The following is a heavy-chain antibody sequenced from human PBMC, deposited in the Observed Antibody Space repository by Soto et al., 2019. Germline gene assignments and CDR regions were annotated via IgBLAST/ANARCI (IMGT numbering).Heavy chain of an antibody. CDR1: EFTFSDYY. D-gene: IGHD5-12*01. J-gene: IGHJ3*02. V-gene: IGHV3-11*01. CDR3: ARRYSGGRAFDI. Sequence: QVQLVESGGDLVRPGESLRLSCAASEFTFSDYYMSWIRQAPGKGLEWVSYISSSGNTIYYADSVKGRFTISRDNAKNSLYLQMNSLRAEDTAVYYCARRYSGGRAFDICGQGTMVTVSS. CDR2: ISSSGNTI.